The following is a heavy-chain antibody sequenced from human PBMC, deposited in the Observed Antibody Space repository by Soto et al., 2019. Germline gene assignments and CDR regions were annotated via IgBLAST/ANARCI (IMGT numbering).Heavy chain of an antibody. V-gene: IGHV1-69*13. CDR3: ARAYYGSGSYYNPFDY. Sequence: GASVKFSCKASGGTFSSYAISWGRQAPGQGLEWMGGIIPIFGTAKYAQKFQVRVTITADESTSTAYMELSSLRSEDTAVYYCARAYYGSGSYYNPFDYWGQGTLVTVSS. D-gene: IGHD3-10*01. CDR2: IIPIFGTA. J-gene: IGHJ4*02. CDR1: GGTFSSYA.